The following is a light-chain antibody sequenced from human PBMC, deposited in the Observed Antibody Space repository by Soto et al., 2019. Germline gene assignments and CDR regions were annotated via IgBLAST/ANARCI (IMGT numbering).Light chain of an antibody. CDR2: DVS. V-gene: IGLV2-14*03. Sequence: QSVLTQPASVSGSPAQSITISCTGTSSDVGGYDYVSWYQRHPGKAPKLVIYDVSNRPSGVSYRFSGSKSGNTASLTISGLQAEDDADYYCGSYSSSSTLVFGGGTKLTVL. CDR3: GSYSSSSTLV. CDR1: SSDVGGYDY. J-gene: IGLJ2*01.